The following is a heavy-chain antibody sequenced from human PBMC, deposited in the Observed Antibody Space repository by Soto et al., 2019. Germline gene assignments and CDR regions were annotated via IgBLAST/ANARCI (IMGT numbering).Heavy chain of an antibody. Sequence: QVQLVESGGGVVQPGRSLRLSCAASGFTFSSYAMHWVRRAPGKGLEWMAVMSYDGSNKYYADSVKGRFTISRDNSKNTLYLQMDSLRPYDTALYYFARDGVAYWGQGTLVIVSS. J-gene: IGHJ4*02. V-gene: IGHV3-30-3*01. CDR2: MSYDGSNK. CDR3: ARDGVAY. CDR1: GFTFSSYA. D-gene: IGHD2-15*01.